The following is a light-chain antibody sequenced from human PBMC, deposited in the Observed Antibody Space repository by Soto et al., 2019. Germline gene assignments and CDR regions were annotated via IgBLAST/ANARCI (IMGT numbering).Light chain of an antibody. CDR2: ANN. Sequence: QSVLTQPPSVSGAPGQRVTISCTGSSSNIGAGYDVHWYQQFPGTAPKLLIYANNNRPSGVPDRFSGSKSGNSASLAIAGLQAEDEADYYCQSYDDALSGSRVFGTGTKLTVL. CDR3: QSYDDALSGSRV. V-gene: IGLV1-40*01. CDR1: SSNIGAGYD. J-gene: IGLJ1*01.